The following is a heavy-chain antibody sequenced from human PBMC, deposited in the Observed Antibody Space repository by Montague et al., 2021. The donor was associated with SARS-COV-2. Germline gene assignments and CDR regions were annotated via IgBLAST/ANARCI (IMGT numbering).Heavy chain of an antibody. Sequence: SETLSLTCTVSGGSISSYYWSWIRQPPGKGLEWIGYIFYSGNTNYNPSXXSRVTISIDTSKNQFSLKLRSVTAADTAVYHCARHPSYSSGWYDWFDPWGQGTLVTVSS. CDR2: IFYSGNT. CDR3: ARHPSYSSGWYDWFDP. CDR1: GGSISSYY. J-gene: IGHJ5*02. D-gene: IGHD6-19*01. V-gene: IGHV4-59*08.